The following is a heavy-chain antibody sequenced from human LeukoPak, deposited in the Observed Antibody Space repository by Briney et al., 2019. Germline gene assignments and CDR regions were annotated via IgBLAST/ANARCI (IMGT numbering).Heavy chain of an antibody. CDR1: GGSISSYY. V-gene: IGHV4-59*08. CDR3: ARGGRGTAMY. D-gene: IGHD5-18*01. J-gene: IGHJ4*02. CDR2: IYYSGST. Sequence: SETLSLTCTVSGGSISSYYWSWIRQPPGKGLEWIGYIYYSGSTNYNPSLKSRVTISVDTSKNQLSLKLSSVTAADTAVYYCARGGRGTAMYWGQGTLVTVSS.